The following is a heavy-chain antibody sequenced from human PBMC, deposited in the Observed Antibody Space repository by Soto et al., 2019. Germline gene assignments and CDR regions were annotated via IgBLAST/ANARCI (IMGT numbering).Heavy chain of an antibody. CDR2: IYYSGST. V-gene: IGHV4-61*01. CDR3: ARGPPPNWFDP. CDR1: GGSVSSASYY. J-gene: IGHJ5*02. Sequence: QVQLQESGPGLVKPSETLSLTCTVSGGSVSSASYYWSWVRQPPGKGLEWIGFIYYSGSTNYNPPIKSRVTISVNTSTNQFSLKLSSVTAADTAVYYCARGPPPNWFDPWGQGTLVTVSS.